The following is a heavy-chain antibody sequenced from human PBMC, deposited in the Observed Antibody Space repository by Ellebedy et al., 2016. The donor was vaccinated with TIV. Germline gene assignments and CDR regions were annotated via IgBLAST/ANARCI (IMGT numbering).Heavy chain of an antibody. V-gene: IGHV1-3*01. Sequence: ASVKVSCKASGYTFTTYAVHWVRQAPEQRLEWMGWINAGSGNTKYSQKLQGRVTITRDSSASTAYMELSRLTSGDTAVYYCARGGSAAAGHRYFDSWGQGTLVTVSS. CDR3: ARGGSAAAGHRYFDS. D-gene: IGHD6-13*01. J-gene: IGHJ4*02. CDR1: GYTFTTYA. CDR2: INAGSGNT.